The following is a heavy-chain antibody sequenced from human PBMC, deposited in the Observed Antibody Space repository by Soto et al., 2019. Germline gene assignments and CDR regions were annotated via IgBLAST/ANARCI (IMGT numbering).Heavy chain of an antibody. D-gene: IGHD4-17*01. V-gene: IGHV3-23*01. Sequence: EEQLLASGGGLVQPGGSLTLSCAASGFTFRAYGMSWIRQTPEKGLEWVSSINLFDGRTYYTDSVKGRFTISKDDSKSTVSLQLNSLRVDXXAIYXCARGGVYGTDHYY. CDR1: GFTFRAYG. CDR3: ARGGVYGTDHYY. J-gene: IGHJ6*01. CDR2: INLFDGRT.